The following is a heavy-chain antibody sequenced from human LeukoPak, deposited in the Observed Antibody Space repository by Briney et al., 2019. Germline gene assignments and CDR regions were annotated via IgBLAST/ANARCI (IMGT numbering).Heavy chain of an antibody. D-gene: IGHD5-24*01. CDR3: ARGLLDGYTHPAAFDI. Sequence: SETLSLTCAVYGGSFSDYYWSWIRQPPGKGLEWIGYIYYSGSTNYNPSLKSRVTISVDTSKNQFSLKLSSVTAADTAVYYCARGLLDGYTHPAAFDIWGQGTMVTVSS. J-gene: IGHJ3*02. V-gene: IGHV4-59*01. CDR1: GGSFSDYY. CDR2: IYYSGST.